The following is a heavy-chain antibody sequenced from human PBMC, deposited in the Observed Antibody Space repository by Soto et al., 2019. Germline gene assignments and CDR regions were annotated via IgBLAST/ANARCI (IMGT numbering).Heavy chain of an antibody. CDR2: IVVGSGNT. CDR1: GFTFTSSA. Sequence: QMQLVQSGPEVKKPGTSVKVSCKASGFTFTSSAVQWVRQARGQRLEWIGWIVVGSGNTNYAQKFKERVTITSDMSTSTAYMELRSRRSEDTAVYYWAADPSGYDLDYCGHGTLVTFSA. J-gene: IGHJ4*01. D-gene: IGHD3-3*01. CDR3: AADPSGYDLDY. V-gene: IGHV1-58*01.